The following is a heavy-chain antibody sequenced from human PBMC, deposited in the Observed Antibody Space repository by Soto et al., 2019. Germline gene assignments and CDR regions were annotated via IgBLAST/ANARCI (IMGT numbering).Heavy chain of an antibody. J-gene: IGHJ6*04. CDR2: IIPIFGTA. CDR1: GGTFSSYA. V-gene: IGHV1-69*01. D-gene: IGHD4-17*01. CDR3: ARDLTRTVPKSYGMDV. Sequence: PVEVSCKASGGTFSSYAISWVRQAPGQGLEWMGGIIPIFGTANYAQKFQGRVTITADESTSTAYMELSSLRSEDTAVYYCARDLTRTVPKSYGMDVWGKGTTVTVSS.